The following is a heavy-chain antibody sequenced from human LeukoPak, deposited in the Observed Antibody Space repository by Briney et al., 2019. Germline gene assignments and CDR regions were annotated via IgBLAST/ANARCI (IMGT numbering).Heavy chain of an antibody. V-gene: IGHV4-34*01. CDR1: GGSFSGYY. CDR2: INHSGST. D-gene: IGHD3-3*01. Sequence: SETLSLTCAVYGGSFSGYYWSWIRQPPGKGLEWIGEINHSGSTNYNPSLKSRVTISVDTSKNQFSLKLSSVTAADTAVYYCAGITIFGVVIKDSWGQGTPVTVSS. J-gene: IGHJ4*02. CDR3: AGITIFGVVIKDS.